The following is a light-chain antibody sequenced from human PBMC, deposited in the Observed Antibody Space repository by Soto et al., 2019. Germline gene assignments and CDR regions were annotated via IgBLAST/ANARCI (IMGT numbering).Light chain of an antibody. Sequence: DIQMTQSPTSLSASVGDRVTITCRASQGIRNYVAWYQQIPGKAPKLLIYAASTLQSGVPSRFSGSGSGTDFTLTINGLQPEDVATCSCQKYSSVPVFGPGTKVEIK. J-gene: IGKJ3*01. CDR2: AAS. CDR3: QKYSSVPV. CDR1: QGIRNY. V-gene: IGKV1-27*01.